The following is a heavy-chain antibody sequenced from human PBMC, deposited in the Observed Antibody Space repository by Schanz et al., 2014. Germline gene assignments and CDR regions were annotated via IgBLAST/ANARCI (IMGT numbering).Heavy chain of an antibody. CDR1: TFTFSSDW. CDR3: ANNWNLDY. J-gene: IGHJ4*02. V-gene: IGHV3-23*04. Sequence: EVQLAESGGGLVQPGGSLRLSCAASTFTFSSDWMTWVRQAPGMGLEWVSAISGRDGSTYYADSVRGRFTISRDNSKNTLYLQMNSLRAEDTAVYYCANNWNLDYWGQGTLVTVSS. D-gene: IGHD1-20*01. CDR2: ISGRDGST.